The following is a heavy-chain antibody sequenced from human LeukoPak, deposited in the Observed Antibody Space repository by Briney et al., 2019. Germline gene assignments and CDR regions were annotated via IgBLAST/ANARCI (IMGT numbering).Heavy chain of an antibody. CDR2: IIPIFGTA. V-gene: IGHV1-69*05. D-gene: IGHD1-26*01. CDR1: GGTFSSYA. J-gene: IGHJ4*02. Sequence: GASVKVSCKASGGTFSSYAISWVRQAPGQGVEWMGGIIPIFGTANYAQKFQGRVTITTDESTSTAYMELSSLRSEDTAVYYCARAGYEWELQFDYWGQGTLVTVSS. CDR3: ARAGYEWELQFDY.